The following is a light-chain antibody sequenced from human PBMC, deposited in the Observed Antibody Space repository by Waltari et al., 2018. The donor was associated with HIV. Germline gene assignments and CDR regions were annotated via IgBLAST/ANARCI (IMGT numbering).Light chain of an antibody. CDR3: SSYTSSGSDVI. CDR1: SSDVGGYNY. J-gene: IGLJ2*01. Sequence: QSALTQPASVSGSPGQSITISCTGTSSDVGGYNYVSWYQQPPGKAPKLMIYEVSDRPSGVSNRFSGSKSGNTASLTISGLQAEDEADYYCSSYTSSGSDVIFGGGTRLTVL. CDR2: EVS. V-gene: IGLV2-14*01.